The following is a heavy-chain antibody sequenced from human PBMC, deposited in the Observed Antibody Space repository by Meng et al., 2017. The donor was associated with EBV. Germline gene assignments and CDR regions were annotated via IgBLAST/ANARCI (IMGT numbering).Heavy chain of an antibody. CDR1: GYPFTGYY. V-gene: IGHV1-2*06. CDR2: INPNSGGT. D-gene: IGHD6-13*01. Sequence: QGRLVPSGAEVKKPGASVKVSCKALGYPFTGYYMHWVRQAPGQGLEWMGRINPNSGGTNYAQKFQGRVTMTRDTSISTAYMELSRLRSDDTAVYYCAKGADLAAAGTFWFDPWGQGTLVTVSS. CDR3: AKGADLAAAGTFWFDP. J-gene: IGHJ5*02.